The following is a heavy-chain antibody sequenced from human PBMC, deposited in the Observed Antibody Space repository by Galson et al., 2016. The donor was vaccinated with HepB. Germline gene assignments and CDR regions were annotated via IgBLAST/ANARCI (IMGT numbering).Heavy chain of an antibody. CDR1: GGSLSGFY. D-gene: IGHD3-3*01. CDR2: ISHHEGT. J-gene: IGHJ4*02. V-gene: IGHV4-34*01. CDR3: GLFWSGTHY. Sequence: ETLFLPCGVFGGSLSGFYWYWIRQPPGKGLAWLGVISHHEGTKYNSSLKSRVSMSVGTSRTEMSLRLTSVTAADTAVYFCGLFWSGTHYRGQGTLVTVS.